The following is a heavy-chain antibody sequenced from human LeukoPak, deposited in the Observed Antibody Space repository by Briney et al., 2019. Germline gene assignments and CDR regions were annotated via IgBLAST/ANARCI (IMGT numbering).Heavy chain of an antibody. D-gene: IGHD1-14*01. CDR3: ASWAGGNEPVASFDY. J-gene: IGHJ4*02. Sequence: ASVKVSCKPTGYSFTAYYIFWMRQAPGQGLERMGWINLYNGATKYAQRFQSRATMTRDTSISTAYMELSRLRSDDTATYYCASWAGGNEPVASFDYWGQGTLVTVSS. V-gene: IGHV1-2*02. CDR2: INLYNGAT. CDR1: GYSFTAYY.